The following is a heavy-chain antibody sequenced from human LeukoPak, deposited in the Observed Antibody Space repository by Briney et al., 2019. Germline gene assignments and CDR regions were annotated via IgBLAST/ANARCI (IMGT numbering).Heavy chain of an antibody. D-gene: IGHD5-24*01. CDR2: IYYSGST. CDR3: ARLGDGDNLRYFDY. J-gene: IGHJ4*02. V-gene: IGHV4-59*08. CDR1: GDXISGNY. Sequence: SEILSLTCTVSGDXISGNYCTWIRQPPGKGLEWIGYIYYSGSTNYNASLKSRVTISVDTSKNQFSLKLSSVTAADTAVYYCARLGDGDNLRYFDYWGQGTLVTVSS.